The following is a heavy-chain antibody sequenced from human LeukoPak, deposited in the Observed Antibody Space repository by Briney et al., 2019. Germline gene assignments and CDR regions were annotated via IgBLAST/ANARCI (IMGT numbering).Heavy chain of an antibody. V-gene: IGHV1-18*01. Sequence: ASVKVSCKASGYTYTRYVISSVRQAAGQGLAGMGGISAYNGNTNYAQKLQGRVTMTTDTSTSKAYMELRSMRSDDTAVYYCAGRYSSSWGFDYWGQGTLVTVSS. CDR1: GYTYTRYV. CDR2: ISAYNGNT. J-gene: IGHJ4*02. D-gene: IGHD6-13*01. CDR3: AGRYSSSWGFDY.